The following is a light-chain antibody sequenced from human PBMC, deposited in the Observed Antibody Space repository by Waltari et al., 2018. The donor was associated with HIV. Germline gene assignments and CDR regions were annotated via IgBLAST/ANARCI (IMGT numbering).Light chain of an antibody. J-gene: IGKJ1*01. Sequence: VMPKSPLSLTVTPGAPAPISCRSSQGLLHSTGYNYLDWYLQKPGQSPQLLIYLGSNRASGVPDRFSGSGSGTEFTLKIRRVEAEDVGVYYCMQALQTPRTFGQGTKVEIK. CDR1: QGLLHSTGYNY. CDR2: LGS. CDR3: MQALQTPRT. V-gene: IGKV2-28*01.